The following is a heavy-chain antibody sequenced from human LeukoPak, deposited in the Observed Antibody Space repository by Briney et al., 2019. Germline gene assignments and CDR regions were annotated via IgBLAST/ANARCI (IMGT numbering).Heavy chain of an antibody. V-gene: IGHV3-21*01. Sequence: GGSLRLSCAASGFTFSSYSMIWVRQAPGKGLEWVSSIGSSSTYIYYVDSVKGRFTISRDNAKNTLYLQMNSLRAEDTAVYYCARDAVDTANAVWGQGTTVTVSS. CDR1: GFTFSSYS. CDR2: IGSSSTYI. D-gene: IGHD5-18*01. J-gene: IGHJ6*02. CDR3: ARDAVDTANAV.